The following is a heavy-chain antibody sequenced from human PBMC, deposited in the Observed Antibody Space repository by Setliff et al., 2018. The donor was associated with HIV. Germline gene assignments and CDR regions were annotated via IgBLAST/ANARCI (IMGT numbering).Heavy chain of an antibody. V-gene: IGHV1-3*03. CDR1: GYAFSDYP. CDR2: INAGNGNT. D-gene: IGHD3-16*01. CDR3: ARGKVGYDGIMDV. Sequence: GASVKVSCKASGYAFSDYPIHWVRQAPGQRLEWMGWINAGNGNTKYSQEFQGRVTITRDTSASTAYMELSSLRSEDMAVYYCARGKVGYDGIMDVWGKGTTVTVSS. J-gene: IGHJ6*04.